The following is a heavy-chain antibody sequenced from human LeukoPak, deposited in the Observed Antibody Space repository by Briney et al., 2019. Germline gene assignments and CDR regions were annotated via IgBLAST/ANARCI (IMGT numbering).Heavy chain of an antibody. V-gene: IGHV4-59*01. Sequence: SETLSLTCTVSGGSISTYYWSWIRQPPGRGLEWIGSIHYSGSTSYNSSLKSRVTISIDTSKNQFSLKLSSVTPADTAVYYCARQVYSSSWSYYFEYWGQGILVTVSS. J-gene: IGHJ4*02. CDR2: IHYSGST. CDR1: GGSISTYY. D-gene: IGHD6-13*01. CDR3: ARQVYSSSWSYYFEY.